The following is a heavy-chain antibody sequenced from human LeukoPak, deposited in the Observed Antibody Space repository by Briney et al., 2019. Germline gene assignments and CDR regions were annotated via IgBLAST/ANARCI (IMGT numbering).Heavy chain of an antibody. Sequence: PSETLSLTCTVSGGSISSSSYYWGWIRQPPGKGLEWIGSIYYSGSTYYNPSLKSRVTISVDTSKNQFSLKLSSVTAADTAVYYCARVNYGDPNFDYWGQGTLVTVSS. J-gene: IGHJ4*02. D-gene: IGHD4-17*01. V-gene: IGHV4-39*07. CDR2: IYYSGST. CDR1: GGSISSSSYY. CDR3: ARVNYGDPNFDY.